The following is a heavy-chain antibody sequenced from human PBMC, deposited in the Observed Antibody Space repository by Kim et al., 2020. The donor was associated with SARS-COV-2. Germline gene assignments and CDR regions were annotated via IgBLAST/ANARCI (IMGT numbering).Heavy chain of an antibody. CDR2: IYYSGST. Sequence: SETLSLTCTVSGGSISSYYWSWIRQPPGKGLEWIGYIYYSGSTNYNPSLKSRVTISVDTSKNQFSLKLSSVTAADTAVYYCAGLASDSSGYLVYFDYWGQGTLVTVSS. CDR3: AGLASDSSGYLVYFDY. D-gene: IGHD3-22*01. CDR1: GGSISSYY. J-gene: IGHJ4*02. V-gene: IGHV4-59*08.